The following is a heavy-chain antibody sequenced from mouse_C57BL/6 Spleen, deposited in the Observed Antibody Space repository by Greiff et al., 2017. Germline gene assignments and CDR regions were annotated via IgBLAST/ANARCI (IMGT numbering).Heavy chain of an antibody. CDR3: AVLLRYAMDY. J-gene: IGHJ4*01. CDR2: IDPSDSYT. D-gene: IGHD1-1*01. V-gene: IGHV1-59*01. CDR1: GYTFTSYW. Sequence: QVQLQQPGAELVRPGTSVKLSCKASGYTFTSYWMHWVKQRPGQGLEWIGVIDPSDSYTNYNQKFKGKATLTVDTSSSTAYMQLSSLTSEDSAVYYCAVLLRYAMDYWGQGTSVTVSS.